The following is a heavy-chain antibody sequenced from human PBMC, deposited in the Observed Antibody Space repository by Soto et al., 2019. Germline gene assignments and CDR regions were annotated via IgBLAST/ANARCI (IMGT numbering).Heavy chain of an antibody. D-gene: IGHD6-25*01. Sequence: SETLSLTCAVSGGSISSGGYSWSWIRQPPGKGLEWIGYIYHSGSTYYNPSLKSRVTISVDRSKSQFSLKLSSVTAADTAVYYCAKARGRLYGMDVWGQGTTVTVSS. CDR2: IYHSGST. J-gene: IGHJ6*02. V-gene: IGHV4-30-2*01. CDR3: AKARGRLYGMDV. CDR1: GGSISSGGYS.